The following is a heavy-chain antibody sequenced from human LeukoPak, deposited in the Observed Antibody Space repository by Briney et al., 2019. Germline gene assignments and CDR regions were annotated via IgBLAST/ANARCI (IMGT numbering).Heavy chain of an antibody. J-gene: IGHJ5*02. Sequence: GGSLRLSCAASGFTFSSYSMNWARQAPRKGLEWVSYISSSSSTIYYADSVKGRFTISRDNAKNSLYLQINSLRAEDTALYYCARDRGSSRGYSSDWFDPWGQGTLVTVPS. V-gene: IGHV3-48*01. D-gene: IGHD6-13*01. CDR3: ARDRGSSRGYSSDWFDP. CDR1: GFTFSSYS. CDR2: ISSSSSTI.